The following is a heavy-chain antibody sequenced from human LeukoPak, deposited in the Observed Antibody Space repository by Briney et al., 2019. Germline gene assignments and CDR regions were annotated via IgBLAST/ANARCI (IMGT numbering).Heavy chain of an antibody. V-gene: IGHV4-4*02. D-gene: IGHD3-10*01. CDR1: GGSINNNNW. CDR3: ASLDYGSGSYSNYFDY. J-gene: IGHJ4*02. Sequence: SGTLSLTCIVSGGSINNNNWWSWVRQSPGKGLEWIGEIYQSGSTNYNPSLKSRVTISVDTSKNQFSLKLSSVTAADTAVYYCASLDYGSGSYSNYFDYWGQGTLVTVSS. CDR2: IYQSGST.